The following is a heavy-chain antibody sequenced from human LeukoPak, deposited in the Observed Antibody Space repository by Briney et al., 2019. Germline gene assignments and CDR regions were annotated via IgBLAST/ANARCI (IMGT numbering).Heavy chain of an antibody. CDR1: GGTFSSYA. J-gene: IGHJ6*02. Sequence: SVKVSCKASGGTFSSYAISWVRQAPGQGLEWMGGIIPIFGTASYAQKFQGRVTITADESTSTAYMELSSLRSEDTAVYYCAEGAYSSSWLGQSLYYYGMDVWGQGTTVTVSS. D-gene: IGHD6-13*01. V-gene: IGHV1-69*13. CDR2: IIPIFGTA. CDR3: AEGAYSSSWLGQSLYYYGMDV.